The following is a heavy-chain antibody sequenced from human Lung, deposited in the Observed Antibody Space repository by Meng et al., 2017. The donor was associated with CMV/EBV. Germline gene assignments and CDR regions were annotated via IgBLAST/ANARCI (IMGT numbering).Heavy chain of an antibody. CDR1: GFTFSSYW. J-gene: IGHJ6*01. CDR3: ARDRTGYSSGWYGYYGMDV. Sequence: GEXXKISCAASGFTFSSYWMSWVRQAPGKGLEWVANIKQDGSEKYYVDSVKGRFTISRDNAKNSLYLQMNSLRAEDTAVYYCARDRTGYSSGWYGYYGMDVWGPGNXV. D-gene: IGHD6-19*01. V-gene: IGHV3-7*01. CDR2: IKQDGSEK.